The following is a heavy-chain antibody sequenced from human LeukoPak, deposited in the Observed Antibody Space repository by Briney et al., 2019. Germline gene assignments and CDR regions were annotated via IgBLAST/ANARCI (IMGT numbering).Heavy chain of an antibody. Sequence: ASVKVSCKASGYTFTGYYMHWVRQAPGQGLEWMGWINPNSGGTNYAQKFQGRVTMTRDTSISTAYMELSRLRSDDTAVYYCARVRGGYNDAYDIWGQGTMVTVSS. D-gene: IGHD5-24*01. CDR1: GYTFTGYY. J-gene: IGHJ3*02. CDR3: ARVRGGYNDAYDI. CDR2: INPNSGGT. V-gene: IGHV1-2*02.